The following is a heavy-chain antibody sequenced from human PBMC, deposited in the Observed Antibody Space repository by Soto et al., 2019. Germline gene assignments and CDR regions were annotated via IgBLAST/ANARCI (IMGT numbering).Heavy chain of an antibody. CDR1: GYTFTSYA. Sequence: ASVKVSCKASGYTFTSYAMHWVRQAPGQRLEWMGWINAGNGNTKYSQKFQGRVTITRDTSASTAYMELSSLRSEDTAVYYCAASSIKLWQRYFEYWGQGTLVSVSS. J-gene: IGHJ4*02. D-gene: IGHD5-18*01. CDR3: AASSIKLWQRYFEY. V-gene: IGHV1-3*01. CDR2: INAGNGNT.